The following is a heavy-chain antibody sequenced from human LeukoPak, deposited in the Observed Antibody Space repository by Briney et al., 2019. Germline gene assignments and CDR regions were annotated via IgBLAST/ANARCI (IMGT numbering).Heavy chain of an antibody. CDR1: GFTFSTYW. CDR3: ARRRDGYNYSGGEVDY. J-gene: IGHJ4*02. CDR2: IKQDGSEK. Sequence: GGSLRLSCAASGFTFSTYWMSWVRQAPGKGLEWVANIKQDGSEKYYVDSVKGRFTISRDNAKNSLYLQMNSLRAEDTAVYYCARRRDGYNYSGGEVDYWGQGTLVTVSS. V-gene: IGHV3-7*05. D-gene: IGHD5-24*01.